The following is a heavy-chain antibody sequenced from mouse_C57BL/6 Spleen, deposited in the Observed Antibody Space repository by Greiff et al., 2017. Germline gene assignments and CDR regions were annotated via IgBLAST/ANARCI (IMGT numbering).Heavy chain of an antibody. J-gene: IGHJ2*01. Sequence: EVKLQESGPGLVKPSQSLSLTCSVTGYSITSGYYWNWIRQFPGNKLEWMGYISYDGSNNSNPSLKNRISITLDTSKNQFFLKLNSVTTEDTATYYCARGGLFDYWGQGTTLTVSS. D-gene: IGHD3-3*01. CDR2: ISYDGSN. V-gene: IGHV3-6*01. CDR3: ARGGLFDY. CDR1: GYSITSGYY.